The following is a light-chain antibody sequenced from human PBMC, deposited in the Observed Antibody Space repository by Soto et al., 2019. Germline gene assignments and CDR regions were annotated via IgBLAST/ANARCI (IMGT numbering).Light chain of an antibody. CDR3: AAWDDSLNGPI. V-gene: IGLV1-44*01. CDR1: SSNIGGNA. J-gene: IGLJ2*01. Sequence: QLVLTQPPSASVTPGQRVTISCSGSSSNIGGNAVNWYQQLPGTAPKVLMYSNNQRPSGVPDRFSGSKSGTSAFLAISGLQSEDEADYYCAAWDDSLNGPIFGGGTKLTVL. CDR2: SNN.